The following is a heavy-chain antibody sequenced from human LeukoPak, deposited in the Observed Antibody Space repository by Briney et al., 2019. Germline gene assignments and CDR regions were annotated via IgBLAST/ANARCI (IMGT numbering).Heavy chain of an antibody. D-gene: IGHD6-19*01. CDR3: ARMAGAGYYFYMDV. J-gene: IGHJ6*03. Sequence: GGSLRLSCAASGFTFDDYGMSWVRQAPGKGLEWVSGINWNGGSTGYADSVKGRFTISRDNAKNSPSLQMNNLRAEDTAFYYCARMAGAGYYFYMDVWGKGTTVTVSS. CDR1: GFTFDDYG. V-gene: IGHV3-20*04. CDR2: INWNGGST.